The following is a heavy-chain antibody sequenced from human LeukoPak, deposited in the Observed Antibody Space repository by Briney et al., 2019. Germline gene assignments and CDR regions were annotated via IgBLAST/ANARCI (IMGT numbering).Heavy chain of an antibody. D-gene: IGHD1-26*01. CDR1: RDSVSSNRAA. CDR3: ARERGGIVGARGEFVY. J-gene: IGHJ4*02. Sequence: SQTLSLTCAISRDSVSSNRAAWNWIRQSPSRGLEWPRRTLYRSKWINEYAVSVKSRITINPDTSTNQFSLQLNSVTPEDTAVYYCARERGGIVGARGEFVYWGQGTLVTVSS. V-gene: IGHV6-1*01. CDR2: TLYRSKWIN.